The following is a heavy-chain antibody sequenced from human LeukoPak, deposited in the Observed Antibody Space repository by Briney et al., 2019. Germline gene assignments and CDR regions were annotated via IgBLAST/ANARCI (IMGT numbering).Heavy chain of an antibody. CDR2: ISGSGGST. J-gene: IGHJ4*02. CDR1: EFTFSSYA. Sequence: GGSLRLSCAASEFTFSSYAMSWVRQAPGKGLEWVSAISGSGGSTYYADSVKGRFTISRDNSKNTLYLQMNSLRAEDTAVYYCAKCLDWNNDYFDYWGQGTLVTVSS. CDR3: AKCLDWNNDYFDY. D-gene: IGHD1/OR15-1a*01. V-gene: IGHV3-23*01.